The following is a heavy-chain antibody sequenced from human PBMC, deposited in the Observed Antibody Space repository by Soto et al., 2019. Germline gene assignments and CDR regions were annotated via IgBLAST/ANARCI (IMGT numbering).Heavy chain of an antibody. CDR1: GFTFSDYY. CDR2: ISSSSSYT. D-gene: IGHD6-6*01. V-gene: IGHV3-11*05. CDR3: ARDKYSRRGNFDY. Sequence: QVQLVESGRDLVKPGGSLRLSCAASGFTFSDYYMSWIRQAPGKGLEWVSYISSSSSYTNYADSVKGRFTISRDNAKNSLFLQMNSLRAEDTAVYYCARDKYSRRGNFDYWGQGTLVTVSS. J-gene: IGHJ4*02.